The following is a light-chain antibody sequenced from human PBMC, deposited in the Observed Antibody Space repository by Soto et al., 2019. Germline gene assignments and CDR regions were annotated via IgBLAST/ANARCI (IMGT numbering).Light chain of an antibody. Sequence: EIVLTQSPGTLSLSPGERATLSCRASQSVSSSYLAWYQQKPGQAPRLLIYAASSRATGIPDRFSGSGSGTDFTLTISRLEPEDVAGYYCQQYGSSPPLTFGGGTEVEIK. CDR1: QSVSSSY. J-gene: IGKJ4*01. CDR3: QQYGSSPPLT. CDR2: AAS. V-gene: IGKV3-20*01.